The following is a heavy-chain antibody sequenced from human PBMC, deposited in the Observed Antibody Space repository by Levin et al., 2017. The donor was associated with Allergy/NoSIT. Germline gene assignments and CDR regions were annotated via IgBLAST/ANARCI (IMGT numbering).Heavy chain of an antibody. CDR3: ARVIGGGRYLNAFDI. J-gene: IGHJ3*02. Sequence: GESLKISCAASGFTFSSYSMNWVRQAPGKGLEWVSSIDSSSSYIYYADSMKGRFTISRDNAKNSLYLQMNSLRAEDTAVYYCARVIGGGRYLNAFDIWGQGTMVTVSS. V-gene: IGHV3-21*01. CDR1: GFTFSSYS. CDR2: IDSSSSYI. D-gene: IGHD1-26*01.